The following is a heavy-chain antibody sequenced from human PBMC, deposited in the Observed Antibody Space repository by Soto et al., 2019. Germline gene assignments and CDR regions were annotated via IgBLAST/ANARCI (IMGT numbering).Heavy chain of an antibody. V-gene: IGHV1-69*13. CDR1: GGTFSTFG. D-gene: IGHD3-16*01. J-gene: IGHJ4*02. CDR2: IIPFFGTA. Sequence: SVKVSCKPSGGTFSTFGISWVRQAPGQGLEWMGGIIPFFGTAEYSQKFEDRITITADESTNTVYMDLRSLTSEDTAIYYCARTAPMDAGDKYYYDFWGQGALVTVSS. CDR3: ARTAPMDAGDKYYYDF.